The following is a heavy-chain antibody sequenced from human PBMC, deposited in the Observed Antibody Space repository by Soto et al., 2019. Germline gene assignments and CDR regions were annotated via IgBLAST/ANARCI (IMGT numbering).Heavy chain of an antibody. CDR1: GGTFSSYA. Sequence: QVQLVQSGAEVKKPGSSVKVSCKASGGTFSSYAISWVRQAPGQGLEWMGGIIPIFGTANYAQKFQGRVTITAAESPSTAYMALSSLRSEDTAVYYCARAVWAVLVPAAMYSGYNWFDPWGQGTLVTVSS. J-gene: IGHJ5*02. D-gene: IGHD2-2*01. CDR2: IIPIFGTA. CDR3: ARAVWAVLVPAAMYSGYNWFDP. V-gene: IGHV1-69*12.